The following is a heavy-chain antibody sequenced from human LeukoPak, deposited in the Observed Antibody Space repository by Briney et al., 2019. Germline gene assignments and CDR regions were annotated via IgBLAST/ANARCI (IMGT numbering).Heavy chain of an antibody. CDR3: ARASARRWLPAGSVAFDI. CDR1: GGSISSSSYY. CDR2: IYYSGST. D-gene: IGHD5-24*01. V-gene: IGHV4-39*07. Sequence: TTSETLSLTCTVSGGSISSSSYYWGWIRQPPGKGLEWIGSIYYSGSTNYNPSLKSRVTMSVDTSKNQFSLKLSSVTAADTAVYYCARASARRWLPAGSVAFDIWGQGTMVTVSS. J-gene: IGHJ3*02.